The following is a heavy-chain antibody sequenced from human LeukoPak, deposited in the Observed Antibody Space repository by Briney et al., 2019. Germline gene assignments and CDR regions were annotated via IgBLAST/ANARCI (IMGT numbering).Heavy chain of an antibody. D-gene: IGHD3-16*01. CDR1: GFTFSTYG. Sequence: GGTLRLSCAASGFTFSTYGMHWVRQAPGQGLQWVALIVYDGGGKHYADSVRGRFTISRDNSKNTLYLQMNSLRGEDTAVYYCVERDAVGLDYWGQGTLVTVSS. CDR3: VERDAVGLDY. J-gene: IGHJ4*02. V-gene: IGHV3-30*02. CDR2: IVYDGGGK.